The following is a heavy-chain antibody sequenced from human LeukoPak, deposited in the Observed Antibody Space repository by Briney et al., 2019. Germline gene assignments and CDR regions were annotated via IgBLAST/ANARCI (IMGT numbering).Heavy chain of an antibody. D-gene: IGHD5-18*01. J-gene: IGHJ3*01. Sequence: ESGPTLVKPTQTLTLTYTFSGFSLSTSGVGVGWIRQPPGKALELLALISRNDDKRYSPSLKSRLTITKDTSKKQVVLTMTNKDPVDIATYYGGHVDTTLVTSGFDVWGQGTMVTV. V-gene: IGHV2-5*01. CDR3: GHVDTTLVTSGFDV. CDR1: GFSLSTSGVG. CDR2: ISRNDDK.